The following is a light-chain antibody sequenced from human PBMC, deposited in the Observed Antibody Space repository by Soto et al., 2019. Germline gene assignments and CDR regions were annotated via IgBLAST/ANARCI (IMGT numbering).Light chain of an antibody. V-gene: IGKV1-16*02. CDR3: QQYHSYPVT. CDR1: QGISNF. Sequence: DIQMTQSPSSLSASVGDTVTITCRASQGISNFLGWFQQKPGKAPKSLIYGASSLQSGVPSKFSGSGSDTDFTITISSLQPEDSASYFCQQYHSYPVTFGGGTKVEIK. CDR2: GAS. J-gene: IGKJ4*01.